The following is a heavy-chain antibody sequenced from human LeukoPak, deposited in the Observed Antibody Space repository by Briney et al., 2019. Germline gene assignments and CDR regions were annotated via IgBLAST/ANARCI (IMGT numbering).Heavy chain of an antibody. V-gene: IGHV3-30*02. CDR1: GFTFNSYG. CDR3: AKAGLLWFGELDYMDV. CDR2: IRFDGSNN. J-gene: IGHJ6*03. Sequence: GGSLRLSCAASGFTFNSYGIHWVRQAPGKGLEWVAFIRFDGSNNYYADSVKGRFTISRDNSKNTVYLQMNSLRADDTAVYYCAKAGLLWFGELDYMDVWGKGTTVTISS. D-gene: IGHD3-10*01.